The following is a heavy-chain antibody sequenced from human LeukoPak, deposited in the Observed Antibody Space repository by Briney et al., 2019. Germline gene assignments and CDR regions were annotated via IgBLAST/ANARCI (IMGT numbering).Heavy chain of an antibody. CDR1: DDSITMYY. Sequence: PSETLSLTCSVSDDSITMYYWTWIRQPPGKGLEWIGYVDHTGSTNFNPSLKSRVTISVDTSKNQFSLKLGSVTAADTAVYYCARDPGLMVRGSRRGYDGNYYYMDVWGKGTTVTISS. J-gene: IGHJ6*03. CDR2: VDHTGST. V-gene: IGHV4-59*12. CDR3: ARDPGLMVRGSRRGYDGNYYYMDV. D-gene: IGHD3-10*01.